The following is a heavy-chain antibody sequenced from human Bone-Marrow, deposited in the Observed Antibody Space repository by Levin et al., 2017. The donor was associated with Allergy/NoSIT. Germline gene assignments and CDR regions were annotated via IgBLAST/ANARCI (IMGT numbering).Heavy chain of an antibody. J-gene: IGHJ4*02. CDR3: ARVRFPGYHGSGSYYNEYYFAS. Sequence: PGGSLRLSCAASGFTVSGYYLSWVRQAPGKGLEWVSTIYDAGRTYYADSVKGRFTISRDNSKDTLYLQMNSLRADDTAVYYCARVRFPGYHGSGSYYNEYYFASWGQGTLVTVSS. CDR2: IYDAGRT. CDR1: GFTVSGYY. V-gene: IGHV3-53*01. D-gene: IGHD3-10*01.